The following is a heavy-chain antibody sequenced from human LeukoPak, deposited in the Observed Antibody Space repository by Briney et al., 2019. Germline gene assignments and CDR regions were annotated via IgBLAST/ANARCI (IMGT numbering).Heavy chain of an antibody. Sequence: PGGSLRLSCAASGFTFSSYWMHWVRQAPGKGLVWVSRINSAGSSTSYAGSVKGRFTISRDNAKNTLYLQMNSLRAEDTAVYYCARDGDGYNDFDYWGQGTLVTVSS. CDR2: INSAGSST. CDR3: ARDGDGYNDFDY. D-gene: IGHD5-24*01. J-gene: IGHJ4*02. CDR1: GFTFSSYW. V-gene: IGHV3-74*01.